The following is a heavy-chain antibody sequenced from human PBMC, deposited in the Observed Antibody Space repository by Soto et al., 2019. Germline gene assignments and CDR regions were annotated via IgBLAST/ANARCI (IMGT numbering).Heavy chain of an antibody. V-gene: IGHV1-18*01. J-gene: IGHJ4*02. Sequence: QVQLVQSGAEVKKPGASVKVSCKASGYTFISYGISWVRQSPGQGLEWLGWISADNGNTHYAQKFLGRVTMTTDTSTSTVYMELSSLRSDDTAVYYCAREDCVSTNCYQGDYWGQGTLVTVSS. CDR3: AREDCVSTNCYQGDY. D-gene: IGHD2-2*01. CDR1: GYTFISYG. CDR2: ISADNGNT.